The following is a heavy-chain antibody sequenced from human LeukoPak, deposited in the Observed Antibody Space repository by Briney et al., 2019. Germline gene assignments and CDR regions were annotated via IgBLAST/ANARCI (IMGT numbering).Heavy chain of an antibody. CDR2: IYFSGSN. D-gene: IGHD5-18*01. Sequence: SETLSLTCTVSVGAFRIYYGSWIRQPPGEGLVWIGYIYFSGSNNYNPSLKSRVTISLDTSKNQLSLNLSSVTAADTALYYCARHPTALVSYGFDPWGQGTLVTVSS. CDR1: VGAFRIYY. V-gene: IGHV4-59*08. J-gene: IGHJ5*02. CDR3: ARHPTALVSYGFDP.